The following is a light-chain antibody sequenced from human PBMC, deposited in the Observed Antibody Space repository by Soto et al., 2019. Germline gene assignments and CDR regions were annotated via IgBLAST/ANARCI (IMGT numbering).Light chain of an antibody. Sequence: EVILTQSPATLSLSPGERATLSCRASQSVDRSLGWYQEKPGQAPRLLIYGASHRAPGIPARFSGSGSGTEFTLNIDSVEADDFAVYYCQHYKNWPPITFGQGTRLDIK. J-gene: IGKJ5*01. CDR1: QSVDRS. CDR2: GAS. CDR3: QHYKNWPPIT. V-gene: IGKV3-11*01.